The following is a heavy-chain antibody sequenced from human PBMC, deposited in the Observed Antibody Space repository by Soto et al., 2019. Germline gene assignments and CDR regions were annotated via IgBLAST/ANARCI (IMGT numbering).Heavy chain of an antibody. Sequence: EVKVIESGGDLIEPGGSLRLSCAASGFKVGSSYVTWVRQAPGEGLEWVSVIVSDGSTHYADSVTGRFTVSRDVSNNTVYLHMSSLRAEDTAVYFCATDSRNVGIGYFDSWGLGTLVTVSS. CDR2: IVSDGST. CDR3: ATDSRNVGIGYFDS. CDR1: GFKVGSSY. V-gene: IGHV3-53*01. J-gene: IGHJ4*02. D-gene: IGHD1-26*01.